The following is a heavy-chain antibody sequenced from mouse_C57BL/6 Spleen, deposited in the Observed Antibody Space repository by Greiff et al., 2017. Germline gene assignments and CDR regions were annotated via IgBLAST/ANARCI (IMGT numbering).Heavy chain of an antibody. CDR3: ASAYYSNEFAY. D-gene: IGHD2-5*01. V-gene: IGHV1-85*01. J-gene: IGHJ3*01. CDR2: IYPRDGST. Sequence: VKLQESGPELVKPGASVKLSCKASGYTFTSYDINWVKQRPGQGLEWIGWIYPRDGSTKYNEKFKGKATLTVDTSSSTAYMELHSLTSEDSAVYFCASAYYSNEFAYWGQGTLVTVSA. CDR1: GYTFTSYD.